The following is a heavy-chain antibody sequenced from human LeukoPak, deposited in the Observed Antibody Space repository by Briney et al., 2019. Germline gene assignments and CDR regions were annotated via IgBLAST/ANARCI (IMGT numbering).Heavy chain of an antibody. J-gene: IGHJ3*02. CDR1: GFTFSSYD. V-gene: IGHV3-13*04. CDR3: AGGELSSGVTAIHDAFDI. Sequence: SGGSLRLSCAASGFTFSSYDMHWVRQATGKGLEWVSAIGTAGDTYYPGSVKGRFTISRENAKNSLYLQMNSLRAGDTAVYYCAGGELSSGVTAIHDAFDIWGQGTMVTVSS. CDR2: IGTAGDT. D-gene: IGHD2-21*02.